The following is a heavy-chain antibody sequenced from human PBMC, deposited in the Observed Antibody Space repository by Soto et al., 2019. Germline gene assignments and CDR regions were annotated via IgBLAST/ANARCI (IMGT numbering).Heavy chain of an antibody. J-gene: IGHJ6*02. CDR2: ISYDGTYK. CDR1: GFTFNNFA. V-gene: IGHV3-30*14. D-gene: IGHD5-12*01. CDR3: ANEVDVAFSSLQYGMDV. Sequence: PGGSLRLSCAASGFTFNNFAMHRVRQAPGKGLEWVAFISYDGTYKYCADSVRGRFTVYRDNSKSTLFLQMNSLKFEDTAVYVCANEVDVAFSSLQYGMDVWGQGTTVTVSS.